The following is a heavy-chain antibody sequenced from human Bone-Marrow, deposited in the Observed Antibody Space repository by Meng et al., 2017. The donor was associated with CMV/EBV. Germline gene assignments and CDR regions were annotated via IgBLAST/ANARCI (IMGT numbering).Heavy chain of an antibody. V-gene: IGHV4-39*07. J-gene: IGHJ6*02. CDR1: GGSISSSSYY. Sequence: SETLSLTFILSGGSISSSSYYWGWIRQPPGKGLEWIGSIYYSGSTYYNPSLKSRVTISVDTSKNQFSLKLSSVTAADTAVYYCARGGSVFYGMDVWGQGTTVTVSS. CDR3: ARGGSVFYGMDV. D-gene: IGHD1-26*01. CDR2: IYYSGST.